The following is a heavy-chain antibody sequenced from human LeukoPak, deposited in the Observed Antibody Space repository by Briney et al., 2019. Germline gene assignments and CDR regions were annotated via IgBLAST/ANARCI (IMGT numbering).Heavy chain of an antibody. D-gene: IGHD1-7*01. CDR3: ARDRDWNYDHFDY. J-gene: IGHJ4*02. CDR1: GFTFTSYA. V-gene: IGHV3-21*01. Sequence: GGSLRLSCAASGFTFTSYAMSWFRQAQGKGLEWVSSISSSRSYIHYADSVKGRFTISRDNAKNSLYLQMNSLRAEDTAVYYCARDRDWNYDHFDYWGQGTLVTVSS. CDR2: ISSSRSYI.